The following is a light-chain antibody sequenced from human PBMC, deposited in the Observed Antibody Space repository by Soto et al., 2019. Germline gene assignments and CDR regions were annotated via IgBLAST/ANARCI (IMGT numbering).Light chain of an antibody. CDR1: QSVSSSY. CDR2: GAS. V-gene: IGKV3-20*01. J-gene: IGKJ1*01. Sequence: EIALTQSPGTLSLSPGERATLSCRASQSVSSSYLAWYQQKPGQAPRLLIDGASSRATGIPYRFSGSGAGTAFTLTISRLEPEDFAVYYCQQYGSSRSFGQGTKVEIK. CDR3: QQYGSSRS.